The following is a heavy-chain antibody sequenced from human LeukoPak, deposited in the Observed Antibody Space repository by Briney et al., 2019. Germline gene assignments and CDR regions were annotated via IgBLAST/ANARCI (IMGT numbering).Heavy chain of an antibody. Sequence: RSGGSLRLSCAASGFPFSSYAMSWVRQAPGQGLQWVYAISGGGVAIYYADSVKGRFTISRDNSKNTLYLQMNSLRAEDTAVYYCAKDGFDYYDSSGYYYFNYWGQGTLVTVSS. D-gene: IGHD3-22*01. J-gene: IGHJ4*02. V-gene: IGHV3-23*01. CDR1: GFPFSSYA. CDR3: AKDGFDYYDSSGYYYFNY. CDR2: ISGGGVAI.